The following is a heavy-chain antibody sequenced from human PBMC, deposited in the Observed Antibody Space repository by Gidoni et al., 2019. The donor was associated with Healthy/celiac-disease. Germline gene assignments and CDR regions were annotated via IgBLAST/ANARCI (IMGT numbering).Heavy chain of an antibody. Sequence: EVPLVESGGGLIQPGGSLRLSCAASGFTVSSNYMRWVRQSPGKGLEWVSVIYSGGITYYADSVKGRFTISRDNSKNTLYLQMNSLRAEDTAVYYCARDLSCSGGSCEPTPYGMDVWGQGTTVTVSS. CDR2: IYSGGIT. J-gene: IGHJ6*02. D-gene: IGHD2-15*01. CDR3: ARDLSCSGGSCEPTPYGMDV. V-gene: IGHV3-53*01. CDR1: GFTVSSNY.